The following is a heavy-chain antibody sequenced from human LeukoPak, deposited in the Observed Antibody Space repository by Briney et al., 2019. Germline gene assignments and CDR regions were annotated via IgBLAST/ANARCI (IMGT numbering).Heavy chain of an antibody. Sequence: KNGESLRISCKGSGYRFTSYWISWVRQMPGKGLEWMAIIYPGDSDIRYGPSFQGQVTISADKSISTAYLQWSSLKASDTAMYYCARHWSVPDQFVYWGQGTLVTVSS. V-gene: IGHV5-51*01. CDR3: ARHWSVPDQFVY. J-gene: IGHJ4*02. D-gene: IGHD2-2*01. CDR1: GYRFTSYW. CDR2: IYPGDSDI.